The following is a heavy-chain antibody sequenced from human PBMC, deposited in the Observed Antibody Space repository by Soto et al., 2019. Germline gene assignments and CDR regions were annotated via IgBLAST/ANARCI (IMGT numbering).Heavy chain of an antibody. CDR1: GFTFSSYA. V-gene: IGHV3-30-3*01. CDR2: ISYDGSNK. CDR3: ARSAYSNYGIYYYYYYGMDV. D-gene: IGHD4-4*01. Sequence: GGSLRLSCAASGFTFSSYAMHWVRQAPGKGLEWVAVISYDGSNKYYADSVKGRFTISRDNSKNTLYLQMNSLRAEDTAVYYCARSAYSNYGIYYYYYYGMDVWSQGTTVTVSS. J-gene: IGHJ6*02.